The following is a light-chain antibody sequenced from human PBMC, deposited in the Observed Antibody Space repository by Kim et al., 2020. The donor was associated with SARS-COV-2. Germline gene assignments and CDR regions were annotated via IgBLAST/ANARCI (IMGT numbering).Light chain of an antibody. CDR3: QQFQSYPYT. J-gene: IGKJ2*01. CDR2: AAS. V-gene: IGKV1-9*01. Sequence: DIQLTQSPSFLSASLGDRVTITCRASQGISSFLAWFQQKPGKAPEHLIYAASTLQSEVPSRFSGSGSGTEYSLTITGLQPEDFATYFCQQFQSYPYTFGQGTKLEI. CDR1: QGISSF.